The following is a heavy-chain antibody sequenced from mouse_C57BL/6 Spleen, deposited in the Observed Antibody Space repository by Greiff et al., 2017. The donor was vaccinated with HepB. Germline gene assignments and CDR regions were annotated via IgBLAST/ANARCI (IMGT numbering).Heavy chain of an antibody. CDR2: IYPGDGDT. CDR3: ARSNDGPSMDY. D-gene: IGHD1-1*01. V-gene: IGHV1-80*01. CDR1: GYAFSSYW. Sequence: VQLQQSGAELVKPGASVKISCKASGYAFSSYWMNWVKQRPGKGLEWIGQIYPGDGDTNYNGKFKGKATLTADKSSSTAYMQRSSLTSEDSAVYFCARSNDGPSMDYWGQGTSVTVSS. J-gene: IGHJ4*01.